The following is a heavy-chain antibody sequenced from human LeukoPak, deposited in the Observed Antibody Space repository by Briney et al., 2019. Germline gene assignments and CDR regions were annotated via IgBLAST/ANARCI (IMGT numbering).Heavy chain of an antibody. CDR3: ARVMTTFTPWDAFDI. CDR2: INHSGST. J-gene: IGHJ3*02. D-gene: IGHD3-16*01. V-gene: IGHV4-34*01. Sequence: SETLSLTCTVSGGSISSYYWSWIRQPPGKGLEWIGEINHSGSTNYNPSLKSRVTISVDTSKNQFSLKLSSVTAADTAVYYCARVMTTFTPWDAFDIWGQGTMVTVSS. CDR1: GGSISSYY.